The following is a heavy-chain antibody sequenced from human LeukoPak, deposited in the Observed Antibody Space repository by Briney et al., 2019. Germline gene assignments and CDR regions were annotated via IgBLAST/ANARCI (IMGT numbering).Heavy chain of an antibody. Sequence: GASVKVSCKTSGYTFTDYGISWVRQAPGQGLEWMGWISAYNGNTNYAQKLQGRVTMTTDTSTSTAYMELRSLRSDDTAVYYCARDKVLYCSGGSCYGGYYFDYWGQGTLVTVSS. J-gene: IGHJ4*02. D-gene: IGHD2-15*01. V-gene: IGHV1-18*01. CDR1: GYTFTDYG. CDR2: ISAYNGNT. CDR3: ARDKVLYCSGGSCYGGYYFDY.